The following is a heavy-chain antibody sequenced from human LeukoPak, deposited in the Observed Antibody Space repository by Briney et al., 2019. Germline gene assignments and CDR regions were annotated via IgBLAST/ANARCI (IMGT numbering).Heavy chain of an antibody. Sequence: GGSLRLSCTVSGFTVSSNSMSWVRQAPGKGLEWVSFIYSDNTHYADFVKGRFTISRDNSENTLYLQMNSLRPEDTAVYYCAKSIAVAGLAGGRTFDYWGQGTLVTVSS. CDR1: GFTVSSNS. CDR2: IYSDNT. CDR3: AKSIAVAGLAGGRTFDY. V-gene: IGHV3-66*03. D-gene: IGHD6-19*01. J-gene: IGHJ4*02.